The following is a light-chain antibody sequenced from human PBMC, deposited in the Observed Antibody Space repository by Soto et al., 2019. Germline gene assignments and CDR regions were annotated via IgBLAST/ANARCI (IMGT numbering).Light chain of an antibody. V-gene: IGKV1-39*01. Sequence: KLTQSPSSLSASVGDRVTITCRASQGISSYLAWYQQKPGKAPKLLIYAASTLQSGVPSRFSGSGSGTDFTLTISSLQPEDFATYYCQQSYSTPWTFGQGTKVDIK. CDR2: AAS. CDR1: QGISSY. J-gene: IGKJ1*01. CDR3: QQSYSTPWT.